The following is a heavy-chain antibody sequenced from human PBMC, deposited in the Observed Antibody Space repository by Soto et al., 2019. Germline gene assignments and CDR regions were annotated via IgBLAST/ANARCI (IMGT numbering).Heavy chain of an antibody. Sequence: SVKVSCKASGGTFSSYAISWVRQAPGQGLEWMGGIIPIFGTANYAQKFQGRVTITADESTSTAYMELSSLRSEDTAVYYCARPPSGSYRNDAFDIWGQGTMVTVSS. D-gene: IGHD1-26*01. V-gene: IGHV1-69*13. CDR3: ARPPSGSYRNDAFDI. J-gene: IGHJ3*02. CDR2: IIPIFGTA. CDR1: GGTFSSYA.